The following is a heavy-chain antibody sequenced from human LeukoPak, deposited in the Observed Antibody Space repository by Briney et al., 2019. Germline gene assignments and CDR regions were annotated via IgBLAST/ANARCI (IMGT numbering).Heavy chain of an antibody. J-gene: IGHJ4*02. CDR3: AKGGTYGGGADY. CDR1: GGSISSYY. Sequence: SETLSLTCTVSGGSISSYYWSWIRQPPGKGLEWIGYIYYSGSTNYNPSLKSRVTISVDTSKNQFSLRLSSVTAADTAVDYCAKGGTYGGGADYWGQGTLVTVSS. D-gene: IGHD1-26*01. CDR2: IYYSGST. V-gene: IGHV4-59*01.